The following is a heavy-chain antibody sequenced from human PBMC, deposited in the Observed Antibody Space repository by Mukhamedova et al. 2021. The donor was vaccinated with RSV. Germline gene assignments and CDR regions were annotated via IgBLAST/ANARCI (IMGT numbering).Heavy chain of an antibody. D-gene: IGHD3-16*01. CDR2: IYPGDSDT. V-gene: IGHV5-51*01. J-gene: IGHJ4*02. Sequence: EYMGIIYPGDSDTRYSPSFEGQVTISVDKSISTAYLQWSSLKASDTAIYYCARGATFDYWGQGTLVTVSS. CDR3: ARGATFDY.